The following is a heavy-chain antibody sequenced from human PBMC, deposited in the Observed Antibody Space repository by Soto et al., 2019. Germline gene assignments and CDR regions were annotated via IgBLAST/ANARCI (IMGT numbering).Heavy chain of an antibody. Sequence: SETLSLTCTVSGGSTRSYYWSWIRQPPGKGLEWIGEINHSGSTNYNPSLKSRVTISVDTSKNQFSLKLTSVTAADTAVYYCARDKITGLFDYWGQGTLVTVPQ. CDR3: ARDKITGLFDY. CDR1: GGSTRSYY. J-gene: IGHJ4*02. V-gene: IGHV4-59*12. CDR2: INHSGST. D-gene: IGHD2-8*02.